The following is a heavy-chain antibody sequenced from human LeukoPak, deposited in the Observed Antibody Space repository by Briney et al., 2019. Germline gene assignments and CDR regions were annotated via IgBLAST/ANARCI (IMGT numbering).Heavy chain of an antibody. Sequence: PGGSLRLSCAASRFSFSNYWMHWVRQAPGKGLVWVSRVKSDGSNPSYADSVKGRFTISRDNAENMLYLQMNTLGAEDTAVYYCARDIVSGSGSLDYWGQGPLVTVSS. D-gene: IGHD3-10*01. CDR3: ARDIVSGSGSLDY. CDR2: VKSDGSNP. CDR1: RFSFSNYW. J-gene: IGHJ4*02. V-gene: IGHV3-74*01.